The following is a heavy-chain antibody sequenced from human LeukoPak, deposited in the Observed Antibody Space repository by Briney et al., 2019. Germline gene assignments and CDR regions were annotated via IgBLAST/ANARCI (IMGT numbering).Heavy chain of an antibody. CDR2: ISGSGGST. Sequence: PGGSLRLSCVASGFTFSNYAMSWVRQAPGKGLEWVSAISGSGGSTYYADSVKGRFTISRDNSNNTLYLQMNSLRAEDTAVYYCARDLGSSSDYWGQGTLVTVSS. D-gene: IGHD6-6*01. CDR3: ARDLGSSSDY. CDR1: GFTFSNYA. V-gene: IGHV3-23*01. J-gene: IGHJ4*02.